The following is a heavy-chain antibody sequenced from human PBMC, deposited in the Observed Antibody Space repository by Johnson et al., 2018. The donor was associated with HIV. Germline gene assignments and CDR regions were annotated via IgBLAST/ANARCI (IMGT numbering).Heavy chain of an antibody. CDR3: AREFRYSSSPAHYAFDI. CDR1: GFTFSSYW. J-gene: IGHJ3*02. Sequence: EKLVESGGGVVQPGRSLRLSCAASGFTFSSYWMSWVRQGPGKGLEWVANIKQDGSEKYYVDSVKGRFTISRDNAKNSLYLQMNSLRAEDTAVYYCAREFRYSSSPAHYAFDIWGQGTMVTVSS. CDR2: IKQDGSEK. D-gene: IGHD6-6*01. V-gene: IGHV3-7*05.